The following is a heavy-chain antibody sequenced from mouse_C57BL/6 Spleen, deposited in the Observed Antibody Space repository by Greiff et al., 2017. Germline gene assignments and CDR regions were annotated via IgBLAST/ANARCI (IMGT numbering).Heavy chain of an antibody. Sequence: EVHLVESGGDLVKPGGSLKLSCAASGFTFSSYGMSWVRQTPDKRLEWVATISSGGSYTYYPDSVKGRFTISRDNAKNTLYLQMSSLKSEDTAMYYCARHEGYYYGSSPYFDYWGQGTTLTVSS. CDR2: ISSGGSYT. J-gene: IGHJ2*01. D-gene: IGHD1-1*01. V-gene: IGHV5-6*01. CDR3: ARHEGYYYGSSPYFDY. CDR1: GFTFSSYG.